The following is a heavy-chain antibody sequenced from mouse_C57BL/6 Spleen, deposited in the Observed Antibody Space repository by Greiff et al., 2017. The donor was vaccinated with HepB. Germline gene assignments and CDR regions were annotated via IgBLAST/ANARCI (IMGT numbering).Heavy chain of an antibody. CDR3: ARSHYGSSYVAY. CDR2: IYPGDGDT. Sequence: QVQLKESGPELVKPGASVKISCKASGYAFSSSWMNWVKQRPGKGLEWIGRIYPGDGDTNYNGKFKGKATLTADKSSSTAYMQLSSLTSEDSAVYFCARSHYGSSYVAYWGQGTLVTVSA. D-gene: IGHD1-1*01. J-gene: IGHJ3*01. CDR1: GYAFSSSW. V-gene: IGHV1-82*01.